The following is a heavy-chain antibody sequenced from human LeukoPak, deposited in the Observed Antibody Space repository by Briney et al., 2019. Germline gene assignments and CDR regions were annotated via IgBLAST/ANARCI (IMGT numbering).Heavy chain of an antibody. CDR2: INPNSGGT. Sequence: ATVKVSCKASGYTFTGYYMHWVRQAPGQGLEWMGWINPNSGGTNYAQKFQGRVTMTRDTSISTAYMELSRLRSDDTAVYYCARGRTYYYDSSGSTSRFDPWGQGTLATVSS. J-gene: IGHJ5*02. V-gene: IGHV1-2*02. CDR1: GYTFTGYY. CDR3: ARGRTYYYDSSGSTSRFDP. D-gene: IGHD3-22*01.